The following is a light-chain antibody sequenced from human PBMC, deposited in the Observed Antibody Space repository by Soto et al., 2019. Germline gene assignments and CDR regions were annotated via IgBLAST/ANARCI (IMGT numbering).Light chain of an antibody. Sequence: DIQLTQSPSFLSASVGDRVTITCRASQGISSYLAWYQQKPGKAPKLLIYAASTLQSGVPSRFSGSGSGTEFTLTISSLQPEDFATYYCQQLNSYPLVGFGPGTKVDIK. CDR2: AAS. J-gene: IGKJ3*01. CDR3: QQLNSYPLVG. CDR1: QGISSY. V-gene: IGKV1-9*01.